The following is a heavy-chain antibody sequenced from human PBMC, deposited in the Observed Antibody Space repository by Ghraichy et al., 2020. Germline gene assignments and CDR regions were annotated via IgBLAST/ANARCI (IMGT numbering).Heavy chain of an antibody. D-gene: IGHD3-22*01. Sequence: GGSLRLSCVASGFTFRRYWMAWVRQAPGKGLEWVANIKEDGSERYYVDSVKGRFTISRDNAKNSVYLQMNGLRAEDTAVYYCARRPNDYDSAGYYYEPWFDPWGQGILVTVSS. CDR2: IKEDGSER. J-gene: IGHJ5*02. CDR1: GFTFRRYW. V-gene: IGHV3-7*01. CDR3: ARRPNDYDSAGYYYEPWFDP.